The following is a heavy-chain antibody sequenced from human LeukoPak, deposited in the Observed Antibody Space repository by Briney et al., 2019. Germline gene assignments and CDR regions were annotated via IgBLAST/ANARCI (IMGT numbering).Heavy chain of an antibody. CDR1: GGSISTYY. J-gene: IGHJ3*02. CDR3: ARGLNNRKSGRRFDVFEI. CDR2: VYYSGST. V-gene: IGHV4-59*01. Sequence: SETLSLTCTVSGGSISTYYWSWLRQPPGKGLEWIGYVYYSGSTNYNPSLKSRVTISADTSKNQFSLRLSSVTAADTAVYYCARGLNNRKSGRRFDVFEIWGQGTMVTVSS. D-gene: IGHD1-14*01.